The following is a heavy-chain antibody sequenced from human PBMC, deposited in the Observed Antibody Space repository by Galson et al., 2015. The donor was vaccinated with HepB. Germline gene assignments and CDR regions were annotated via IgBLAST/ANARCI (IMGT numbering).Heavy chain of an antibody. CDR3: VRDRGVAARLGVYMDV. CDR2: IWYDGSNK. V-gene: IGHV3-33*01. J-gene: IGHJ6*03. CDR1: GFTFSSYG. Sequence: SLRLSCAASGFTFSSYGMHWVRQAPGKGLEWVAVIWYDGSNKYYADSVKGRFTISRDNSKNTLYLQMSSLRAEDTAVYYCVRDRGVAARLGVYMDVWGKGTTVTVSS. D-gene: IGHD6-6*01.